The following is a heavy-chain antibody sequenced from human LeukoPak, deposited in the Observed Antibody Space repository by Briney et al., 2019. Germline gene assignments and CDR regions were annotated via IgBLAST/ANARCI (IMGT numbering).Heavy chain of an antibody. CDR1: GSTFRSYP. V-gene: IGHV3-23*01. D-gene: IGHD3-9*01. CDR2: ISGRGGST. Sequence: GGSLSLPCAPSGSTFRSYPMGWARRAPGKGRGWVSPISGRGGSTYYADSVKGRFTISRDNSKNTLYLQMNSLRAEDTAVYYCAKNPRYFDWLLLPADFDYWGQGTLVTVSS. CDR3: AKNPRYFDWLLLPADFDY. J-gene: IGHJ4*02.